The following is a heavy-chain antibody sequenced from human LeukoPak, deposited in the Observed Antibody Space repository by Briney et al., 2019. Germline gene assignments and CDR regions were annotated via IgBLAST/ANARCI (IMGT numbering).Heavy chain of an antibody. Sequence: SETLSLTCTVSGGSISSSSYYWGWIRQPPGKGLEWIGYIYYSGSTYYNPSLKSRVTISVDTSKNQFSLKLSSVTAADTAVYYCARHGGEYSYGLNDAFDIWGQGTMVTVSS. CDR2: IYYSGST. CDR1: GGSISSSSYY. D-gene: IGHD5-18*01. V-gene: IGHV4-39*01. CDR3: ARHGGEYSYGLNDAFDI. J-gene: IGHJ3*02.